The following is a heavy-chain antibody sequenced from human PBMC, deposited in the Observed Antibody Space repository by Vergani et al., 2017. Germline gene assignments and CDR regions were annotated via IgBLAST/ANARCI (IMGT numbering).Heavy chain of an antibody. J-gene: IGHJ3*01. D-gene: IGHD5-12*01. Sequence: QVQLQESGPGLVKPSETLSLTCTVSGGSISSYYWSWIRQPPGKGLEWIGYIYYSGSTNYNPSLKSRVTISVDTSKNQFSLKLSSVTAADTAVYYCARVHSGYETAHSFDFWGQGTMVTVSS. V-gene: IGHV4-59*01. CDR2: IYYSGST. CDR1: GGSISSYY. CDR3: ARVHSGYETAHSFDF.